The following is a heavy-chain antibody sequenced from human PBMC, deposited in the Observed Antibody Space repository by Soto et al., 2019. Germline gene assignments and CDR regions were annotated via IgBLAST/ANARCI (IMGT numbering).Heavy chain of an antibody. J-gene: IGHJ2*01. Sequence: EVQLLESGGGLVQPGGSLRLSCAASGFTFSSYAMTWVRQAPGKGLEWVSVISGSGGSTYYADSVKGRFTISRDNSKNTLYLQMNGLRAEDTAVYYCAKRTVGWYFDLWGRGTLVTVSS. V-gene: IGHV3-23*01. CDR3: AKRTVGWYFDL. CDR2: ISGSGGST. D-gene: IGHD4-17*01. CDR1: GFTFSSYA.